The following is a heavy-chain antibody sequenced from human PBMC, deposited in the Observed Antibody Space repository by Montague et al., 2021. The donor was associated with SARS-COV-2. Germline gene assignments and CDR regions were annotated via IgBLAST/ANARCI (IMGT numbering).Heavy chain of an antibody. CDR3: ARVGLMPSRKTFDS. D-gene: IGHD2-2*01. CDR2: IYHSGST. J-gene: IGHJ5*01. V-gene: IGHV4-4*02. Sequence: SETLSLTCDVSGGSISSNNWWIWVRQSPGKGLEWIGEIYHSGSTNYNPSLRSRVTISVDKSKNQFSLKVNSVSAADTAVYYCARVGLMPSRKTFDSWGQGTLVTVSS. CDR1: GGSISSNNW.